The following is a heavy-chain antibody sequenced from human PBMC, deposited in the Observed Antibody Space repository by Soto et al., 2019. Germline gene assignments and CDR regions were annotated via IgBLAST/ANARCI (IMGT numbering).Heavy chain of an antibody. Sequence: GWSLRLSCASSVFTFISYAMSWVRQAPGKGLEWVSAISGSGGSTYYADSVKGRFTISRDNSKNTLYLQMNSLRAEDTAVYYCAKDRPSYPIDYWGQGTLVTVSS. V-gene: IGHV3-23*01. D-gene: IGHD1-26*01. CDR1: VFTFISYA. J-gene: IGHJ4*02. CDR2: ISGSGGST. CDR3: AKDRPSYPIDY.